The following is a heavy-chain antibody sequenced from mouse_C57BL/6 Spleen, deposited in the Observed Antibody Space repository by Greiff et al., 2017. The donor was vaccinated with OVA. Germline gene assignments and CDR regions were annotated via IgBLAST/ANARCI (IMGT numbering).Heavy chain of an antibody. V-gene: IGHV1-74*01. CDR2: IHPSDSDP. J-gene: IGHJ2*01. D-gene: IGHD6-5*01. CDR3: AAYDYYCDY. Sequence: QVQLQQPGAELVKPGASVKVSCKASGYTFTSYWMHWVKQRPGQGLEWIGRIHPSDSDPKYNQKLKGKATLTVDKSSCTAYMQLSSLTSEDSAVYYCAAYDYYCDYWGQGTTLTVSS. CDR1: GYTFTSYW.